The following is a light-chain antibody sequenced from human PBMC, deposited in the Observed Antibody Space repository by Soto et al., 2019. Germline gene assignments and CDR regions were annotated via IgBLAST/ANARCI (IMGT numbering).Light chain of an antibody. CDR3: QQYGNSPRVT. CDR2: GAS. J-gene: IGKJ4*01. V-gene: IGKV3-20*01. Sequence: EIVLTQSPGTLSLSPGDRATLSCRASQSVTSDYLAWYQQRPGQAPRLLIYGASIRATGIPDRFSGGGSETGFTRTMSRLESEDFPVYRRQQYGNSPRVTFGGGTQVESK. CDR1: QSVTSDY.